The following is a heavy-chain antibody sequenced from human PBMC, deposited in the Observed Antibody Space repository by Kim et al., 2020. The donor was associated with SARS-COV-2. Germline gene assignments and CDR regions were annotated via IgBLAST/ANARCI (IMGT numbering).Heavy chain of an antibody. CDR3: ARSFYFDTSGYPEH. D-gene: IGHD3-22*01. CDR2: ISTSSDDI. J-gene: IGHJ1*01. V-gene: IGHV3-21*01. CDR1: GFTFSDYG. Sequence: GGSLRLSCAASGFTFSDYGMNWVRQAPGEGLEWVSSISTSSDDIIYADSVKGRFIISRDNAKNSLNPHMTYLRPEDTAIYYCARSFYFDTSGYPEHWGQG.